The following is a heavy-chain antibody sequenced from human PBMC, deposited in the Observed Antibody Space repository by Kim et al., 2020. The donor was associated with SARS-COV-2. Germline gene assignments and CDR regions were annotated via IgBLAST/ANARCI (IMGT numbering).Heavy chain of an antibody. Sequence: GGSLRLSCAASGFTVSSNYMSWVRQAPGQVLELVSFLSRGGSTYSAASLPARFPLSRAPSQPPLSLPLHRLRAAHPAVYYCSRLHLAPLPYWC. V-gene: IGHV3-53*01. CDR1: GFTVSSNY. J-gene: IGHJ4*01. CDR2: LSRGGST. CDR3: SRLHLAPLPY.